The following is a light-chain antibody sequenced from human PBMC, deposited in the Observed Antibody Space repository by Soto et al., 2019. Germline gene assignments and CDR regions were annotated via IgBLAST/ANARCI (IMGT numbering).Light chain of an antibody. CDR3: QQCHRYLT. Sequence: MNKSPSTSSAYIADRLTITCRASESMSNCLAWYQQKPGKAPKLLISGASSLQSGVPSRFSGSASGTEFTLTISSLQPDDIATYYCQQCHRYLTFGQGTKVDI. CDR1: ESMSNC. CDR2: GAS. V-gene: IGKV1-5*01. J-gene: IGKJ1*01.